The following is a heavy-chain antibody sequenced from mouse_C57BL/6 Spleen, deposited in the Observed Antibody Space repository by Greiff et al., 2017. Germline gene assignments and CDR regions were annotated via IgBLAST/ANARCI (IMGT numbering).Heavy chain of an antibody. V-gene: IGHV1-50*01. CDR3: ARGELTGTQYYYAMDY. D-gene: IGHD4-1*01. Sequence: VQLQQPGAELVKPGASVKLSCKASGYTFTSYWMQWVKQRPGQGLEWIGEIDPSDSYTNYNQKFKGKATLTVDTSSSTAYMQLSSLTSEDSAIYYCARGELTGTQYYYAMDYWGQGTSVTVSS. CDR2: IDPSDSYT. J-gene: IGHJ4*01. CDR1: GYTFTSYW.